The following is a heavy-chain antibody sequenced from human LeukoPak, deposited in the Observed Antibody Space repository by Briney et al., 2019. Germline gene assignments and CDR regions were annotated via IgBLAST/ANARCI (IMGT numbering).Heavy chain of an antibody. J-gene: IGHJ4*02. CDR2: ISGSGIST. Sequence: GGSLRLSCASSGFTFSNYAMNWVRQAPGKGLEWVSAISGSGISTYYADSVKGRFTISRDNSKNTLYLQMNSLRAEDTAVYYCAKGPTYYYDTSGYYIDYWGQGTLVTVSS. CDR3: AKGPTYYYDTSGYYIDY. CDR1: GFTFSNYA. V-gene: IGHV3-23*01. D-gene: IGHD3-22*01.